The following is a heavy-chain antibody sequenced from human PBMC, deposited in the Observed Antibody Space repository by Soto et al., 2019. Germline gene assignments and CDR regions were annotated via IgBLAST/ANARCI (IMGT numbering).Heavy chain of an antibody. Sequence: EVQLVESGGGLVQPGGSLRLSCAASGFTFSSYWMSWVRQAPGKGLEWVANIKQDGSEKYYVDSVKGRFTISRDNAKNSLYLQMNSLRAEDTAVYYCATIFGVVIIGIDYWGQGTLVTVSS. CDR2: IKQDGSEK. D-gene: IGHD3-3*01. V-gene: IGHV3-7*01. J-gene: IGHJ4*02. CDR3: ATIFGVVIIGIDY. CDR1: GFTFSSYW.